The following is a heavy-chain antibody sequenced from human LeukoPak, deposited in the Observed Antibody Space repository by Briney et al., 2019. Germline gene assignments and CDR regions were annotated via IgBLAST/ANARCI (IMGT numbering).Heavy chain of an antibody. V-gene: IGHV1-2*06. J-gene: IGHJ5*02. CDR1: GYTFTGYY. Sequence: GASVKVSCKASGYTFTGYYIHWVRQAPGQGLEWMGRINPNSGDTNYAQKFQGRVTMTRDTSISTAYMDLSRLRSDDTAIYYCARVSSPLQYNWFDPWGHGTLVTVSS. CDR2: INPNSGDT. CDR3: ARVSSPLQYNWFDP. D-gene: IGHD1-14*01.